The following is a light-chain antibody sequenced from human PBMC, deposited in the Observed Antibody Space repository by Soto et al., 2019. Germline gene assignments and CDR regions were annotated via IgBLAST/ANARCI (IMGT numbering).Light chain of an antibody. J-gene: IGKJ4*01. Sequence: IQLTQSPSSLSASVGDRVTITCRASQGISSYLAWYQQKPGKAPKLLIYAASTLQSGVPSRFSGSGSGTDSTLTISSLQPEDFATYYCQQLNSFALTFGGGTKVEIK. V-gene: IGKV1-9*01. CDR1: QGISSY. CDR2: AAS. CDR3: QQLNSFALT.